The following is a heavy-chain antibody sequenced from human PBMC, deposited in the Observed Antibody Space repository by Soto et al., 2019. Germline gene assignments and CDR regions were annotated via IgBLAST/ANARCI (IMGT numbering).Heavy chain of an antibody. J-gene: IGHJ4*02. Sequence: GGSLRLSCAASGFTFSGSAMHWVRQASGKGLEWVGRIRSKANSYATAYAASVKGRFTISRDDSKNTAYLQMNSLKTEDTAVYDCTNWQQLDPGDYWGQGTLVTVSS. CDR2: IRSKANSYAT. D-gene: IGHD6-13*01. V-gene: IGHV3-73*01. CDR3: TNWQQLDPGDY. CDR1: GFTFSGSA.